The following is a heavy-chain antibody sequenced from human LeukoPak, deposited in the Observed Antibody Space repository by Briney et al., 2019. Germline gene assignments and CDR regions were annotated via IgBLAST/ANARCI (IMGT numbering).Heavy chain of an antibody. V-gene: IGHV3-33*06. J-gene: IGHJ4*02. CDR2: IWYDGSNK. CDR3: AKSGGGFYYDSSGYYPDFDY. D-gene: IGHD3-22*01. CDR1: GFTFSTYG. Sequence: PGGSLRLSCEASGFTFSTYGMHWVRQAPGKGLEWVAVIWYDGSNKNYADSVKGRFTISRDNSKNTLYLQMNSLRAEDTAVYYCAKSGGGFYYDSSGYYPDFDYWGQGTLVTVSS.